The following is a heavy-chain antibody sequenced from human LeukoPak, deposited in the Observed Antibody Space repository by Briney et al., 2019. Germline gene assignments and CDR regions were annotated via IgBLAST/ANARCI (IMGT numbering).Heavy chain of an antibody. Sequence: KSSETLSLTCAVYGGSFSGYYWSWIRQPPGKGLEWIGEINHSGSTNYNPSLKSRVTISVDTSKNQFSLKLSSVTAADTAVYYCARVRGNYYVHDYWGQGTLVTVSS. J-gene: IGHJ4*02. CDR2: INHSGST. CDR1: GGSFSGYY. V-gene: IGHV4-34*01. CDR3: ARVRGNYYVHDY. D-gene: IGHD3-10*02.